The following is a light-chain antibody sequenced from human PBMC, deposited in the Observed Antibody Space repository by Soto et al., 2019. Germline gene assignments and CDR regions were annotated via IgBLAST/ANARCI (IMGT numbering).Light chain of an antibody. CDR2: GAS. J-gene: IGKJ5*01. CDR1: QSVMRNY. CDR3: QQYSSSPIT. V-gene: IGKV3-20*01. Sequence: EIVLTQSPGSLSLSPGERATLSCRASQSVMRNYLAWYQQKPGQAPRLLIYGASSRATGIPDRVSGSGSGTDFTLTISRLEPEDIAVYFCQQYSSSPITFGQGTRLETK.